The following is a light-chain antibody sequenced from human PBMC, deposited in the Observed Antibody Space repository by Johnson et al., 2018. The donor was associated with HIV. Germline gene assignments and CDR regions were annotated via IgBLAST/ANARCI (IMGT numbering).Light chain of an antibody. CDR3: GTWDNSLSAYV. V-gene: IGLV1-51*01. CDR1: SSNIGNNF. CDR2: DTD. Sequence: QSVLTQPPSVSAAPGQKVTVSCSGSSSNIGNNFVSWYQQVPGTAPKLIIYDTDKRPSGIPDRFSGSKSGTSATLGISGLQTGDEADYYCGTWDNSLSAYVFGTGTKVTVL. J-gene: IGLJ1*01.